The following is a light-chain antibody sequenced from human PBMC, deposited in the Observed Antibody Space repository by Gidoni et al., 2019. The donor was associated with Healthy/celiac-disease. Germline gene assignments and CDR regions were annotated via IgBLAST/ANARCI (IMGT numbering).Light chain of an antibody. J-gene: IGKJ1*01. CDR2: AAS. V-gene: IGKV1-39*01. CDR1: PSISSY. Sequence: DIQMTKSPSSLSASVGDRVTITCRASPSISSYLNWYQQKPGNAPKLLIYAASSLQSGVPSRFSGRGSGTDFTLTISSLQPEDFATYYCQQSYSTPRTFGQGTKVEIK. CDR3: QQSYSTPRT.